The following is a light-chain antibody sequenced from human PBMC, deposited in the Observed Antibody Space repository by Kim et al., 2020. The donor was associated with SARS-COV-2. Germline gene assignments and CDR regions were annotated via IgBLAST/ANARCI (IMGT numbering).Light chain of an antibody. CDR1: STNTGVGYD. J-gene: IGLJ3*02. Sequence: QSVLTQPPSVSGAPGERVTISCTGSSTNTGVGYDVHWYQQFPGTAPRLLIFRDSYRPSGVPSRFSGFKSGSTASLVITGLQAEDEADYYCQSYDSGRRSWVFGGGTQLTVL. CDR2: RDS. CDR3: QSYDSGRRSWV. V-gene: IGLV1-40*01.